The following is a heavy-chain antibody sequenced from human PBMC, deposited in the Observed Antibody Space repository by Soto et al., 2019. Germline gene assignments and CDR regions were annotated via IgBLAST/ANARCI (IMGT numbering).Heavy chain of an antibody. V-gene: IGHV7-4-1*02. CDR2: INTNTGNP. J-gene: IGHJ3*02. CDR1: GYTFTSYA. Sequence: ASVKVSCKASGYTFTSYAMNWVRQAPGQGLEWMGWINTNTGNPTYAQGFTGRFVFSLDTSVSTAYLQISSLKAEDTAVYYCARLPRRRELRERDAFDIWGQGTMVTVSS. D-gene: IGHD1-26*01. CDR3: ARLPRRRELRERDAFDI.